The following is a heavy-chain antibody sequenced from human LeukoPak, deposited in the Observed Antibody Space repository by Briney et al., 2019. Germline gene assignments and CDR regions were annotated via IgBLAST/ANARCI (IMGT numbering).Heavy chain of an antibody. CDR2: ISSSSSTI. Sequence: GGSLRLSCAASGFTFSSYSMNWVRQAPGKGLEWVSYISSSSSTIYYADSVKGRFTISRDNAKNSLYLQMNSLRAEDTAVYYCARDDHPTGCGGDCYYSGLDAFDIWGQGTMVAVSS. V-gene: IGHV3-48*01. CDR1: GFTFSSYS. CDR3: ARDDHPTGCGGDCYYSGLDAFDI. J-gene: IGHJ3*02. D-gene: IGHD2-21*02.